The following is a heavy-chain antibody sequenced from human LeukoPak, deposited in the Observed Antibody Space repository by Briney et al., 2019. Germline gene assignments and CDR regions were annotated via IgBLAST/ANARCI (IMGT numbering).Heavy chain of an antibody. D-gene: IGHD6-19*01. Sequence: PGGSLRLSCAASGFTFSSYAMSWVRQAPGKGRDWVSAISGSGDSTYYADSVKGRFTISRDNSKNTLYLQMNSLRAEDTAVYFCAKGSKAVLFTRDHYMDVWGKGTTVTISS. V-gene: IGHV3-23*01. J-gene: IGHJ6*03. CDR3: AKGSKAVLFTRDHYMDV. CDR1: GFTFSSYA. CDR2: ISGSGDST.